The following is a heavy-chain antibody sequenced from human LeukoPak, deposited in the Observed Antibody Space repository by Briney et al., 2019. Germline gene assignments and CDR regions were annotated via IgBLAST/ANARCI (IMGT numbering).Heavy chain of an antibody. CDR1: GYTFTGYY. D-gene: IGHD3-16*01. Sequence: ASVKVSCKTSGYTFTGYYMHWVRQAPGQGLEWMGWINTNTGNPTYAQGFTGRFVFSLDTSVSTAYLQISSLKAEDTAVYYCARETYRYFDYWGQGTLVTVSS. CDR2: INTNTGNP. CDR3: ARETYRYFDY. J-gene: IGHJ4*02. V-gene: IGHV7-4-1*02.